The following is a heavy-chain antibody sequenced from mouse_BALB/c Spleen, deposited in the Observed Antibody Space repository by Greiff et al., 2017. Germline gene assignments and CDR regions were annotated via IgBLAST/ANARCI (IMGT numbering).Heavy chain of an antibody. Sequence: EVKVVESGGGLVQPGGSRKLSCAASGFTFSSFGMHWVRQAPEKGLEWVAYISSGSSTIYYADTVKGRFTISRDNPKNTLFLQMTSLRSEDTAMYYCAILGGYYGYWGQGTTLTVSS. CDR2: ISSGSSTI. V-gene: IGHV5-17*02. J-gene: IGHJ2*01. CDR1: GFTFSSFG. CDR3: AILGGYYGY. D-gene: IGHD2-3*01.